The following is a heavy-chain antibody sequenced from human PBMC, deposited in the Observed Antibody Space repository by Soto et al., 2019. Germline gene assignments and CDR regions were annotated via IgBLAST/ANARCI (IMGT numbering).Heavy chain of an antibody. CDR3: SRTLSWRRGPFDS. CDR1: GFIFNTYS. Sequence: EVQLVESGGGLIQPGGSLRLSCAASGFIFNTYSMNWVRQAPGKGLEWVSYISGSSQTIFYADSVRGRFTISRDNANNSTQLQMVSLRDEDTAVYYCSRTLSWRRGPFDSWGQGTLVTVSS. J-gene: IGHJ4*02. CDR2: ISGSSQTI. D-gene: IGHD2-15*01. V-gene: IGHV3-48*02.